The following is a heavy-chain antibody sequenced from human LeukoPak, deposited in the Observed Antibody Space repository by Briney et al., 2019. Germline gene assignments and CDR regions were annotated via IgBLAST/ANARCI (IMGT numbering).Heavy chain of an antibody. Sequence: PSETLSLTCTVSGGSISRRNYYCGWIRQPQGKGLEWIGSIYSSGSTYHNPSLKSRVTISVDTSKNQFSLKLSSVTAADTAVYYCARGGGYSGYDYDYWGQGTLVTVSS. D-gene: IGHD5-12*01. J-gene: IGHJ4*02. CDR1: GGSISRRNYY. CDR3: ARGGGYSGYDYDY. CDR2: IYSSGST. V-gene: IGHV4-39*01.